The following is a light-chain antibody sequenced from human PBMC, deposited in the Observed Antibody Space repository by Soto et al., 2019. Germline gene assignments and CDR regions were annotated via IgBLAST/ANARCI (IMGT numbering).Light chain of an antibody. CDR2: QVT. CDR1: SSDIGGYYY. J-gene: IGLJ1*01. Sequence: QSVLTQAAAVSGSPGQSITISCTGTSSDIGGYYYVSWYQHHPGKAPKLLIYQVTNRPSRVSNRFSGSKSGNTASLTISWLQADDEADYYCTSYSSSDIFYVFGTGTKVTVL. CDR3: TSYSSSDIFYV. V-gene: IGLV2-14*01.